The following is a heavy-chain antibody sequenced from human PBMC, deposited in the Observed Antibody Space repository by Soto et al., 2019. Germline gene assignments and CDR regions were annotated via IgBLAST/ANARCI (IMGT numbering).Heavy chain of an antibody. CDR3: ARDTCSGGSCYFDY. D-gene: IGHD2-15*01. V-gene: IGHV3-30-3*01. CDR2: LSYDGSNK. J-gene: IGHJ4*02. CDR1: GFTFSSYA. Sequence: QVQLVESGGGVVQPGRSLRLSCAASGFTFSSYAMHWVRQAPGKGLEWVAVLSYDGSNKYYADSVKGRFTISRDNSKNTLYLQMNSLRAEDTAVYYCARDTCSGGSCYFDYWGQGTLVTVSS.